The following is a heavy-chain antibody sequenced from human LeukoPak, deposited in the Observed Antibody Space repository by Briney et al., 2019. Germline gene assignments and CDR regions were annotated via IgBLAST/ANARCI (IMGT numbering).Heavy chain of an antibody. CDR2: IIPIFGTA. J-gene: IGHJ4*02. D-gene: IGHD5-18*01. CDR1: GGTFSSYA. Sequence: SVKVSCKASGGTFSSYAISWVRQAPGQGLEWMGGIIPIFGTANYAQKFQGRVTITADESTSTAYMELSSLRSEDTAVYYCARDRGYSYGTFDYWGQGTLVTVSS. V-gene: IGHV1-69*13. CDR3: ARDRGYSYGTFDY.